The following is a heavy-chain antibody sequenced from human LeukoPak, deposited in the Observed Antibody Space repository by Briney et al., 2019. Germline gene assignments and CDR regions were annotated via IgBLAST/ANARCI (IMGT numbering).Heavy chain of an antibody. CDR3: ARDVVGRGYCSGGTCFPDYYGMDV. CDR1: GYTFTGYY. CDR2: INPNSGGT. D-gene: IGHD2-15*01. V-gene: IGHV1-2*04. Sequence: ASVKVSCKASGYTFTGYYMHWVRQAPGQGLEWMGWINPNSGGTNYAQKFQGWVTMTRDTSISTAYMELSRLRSDDTAVYYCARDVVGRGYCSGGTCFPDYYGMDVWGQGTTVTVPS. J-gene: IGHJ6*02.